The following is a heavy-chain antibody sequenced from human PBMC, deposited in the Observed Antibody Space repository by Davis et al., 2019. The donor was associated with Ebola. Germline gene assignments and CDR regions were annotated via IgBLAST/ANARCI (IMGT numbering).Heavy chain of an antibody. CDR2: ISHGGVS. V-gene: IGHV4-34*01. CDR1: GGSFSDYF. D-gene: IGHD1-7*01. Sequence: MPSETLSLTCAVYGGSFSDYFWSWIRQSPGKGLEWIGKISHGGVSDYNPSLRSRVTISVDMSRDQFSLKMNPVTAADTAVYYCARMRAWNYPALYWGQGTLVTVSS. CDR3: ARMRAWNYPALY. J-gene: IGHJ4*02.